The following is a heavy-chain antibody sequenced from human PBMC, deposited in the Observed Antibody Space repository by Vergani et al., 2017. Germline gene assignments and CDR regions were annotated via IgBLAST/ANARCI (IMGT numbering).Heavy chain of an antibody. CDR1: GFTFSDYY. CDR2: ISSSGSTI. D-gene: IGHD3-22*01. CDR3: ARYHREGVPTYYYDSSGYYPGGWFDP. V-gene: IGHV3-11*01. J-gene: IGHJ5*02. Sequence: QVQLVESGGGLVKPGWSLRLSCAASGFTFSDYYMSWIRQAPGKGLEWVSYISSSGSTIYYADSVKGRFTIARDNAKNSLYLQMNSLRAEDTAVYYCARYHREGVPTYYYDSSGYYPGGWFDPWGQGTLVTVSS.